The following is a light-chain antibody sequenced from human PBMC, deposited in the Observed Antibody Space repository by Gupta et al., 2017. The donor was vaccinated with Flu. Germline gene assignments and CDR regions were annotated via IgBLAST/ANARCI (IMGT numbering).Light chain of an antibody. CDR3: QQYSSSPLT. J-gene: IGKJ1*01. CDR2: KAS. V-gene: IGKV1-5*03. Sequence: DIRMTQSPSTLSASIGDRVTITCRASQSISSWLAWYQQKPGKAPKLLIYKASTLESGVPSRFSGSGSATEFTLTISSLQPDDFATYYCQQYSSSPLTFGQGTKVEIK. CDR1: QSISSW.